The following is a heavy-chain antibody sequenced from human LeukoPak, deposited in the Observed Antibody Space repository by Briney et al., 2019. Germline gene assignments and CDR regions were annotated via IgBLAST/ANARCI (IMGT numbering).Heavy chain of an antibody. CDR3: ARVLHSFFDY. CDR1: GYSISSGYY. J-gene: IGHJ4*02. CDR2: IYHSGST. V-gene: IGHV4-38-2*02. Sequence: SETLSLTCTVSGYSISSGYYWGWIRQPPGKGLEWIGSIYHSGSTYYNPSLKSRVTISVDTSKNQFSLKLSSVTAADTAVYYCARVLHSFFDYWGQGPLVTVPS.